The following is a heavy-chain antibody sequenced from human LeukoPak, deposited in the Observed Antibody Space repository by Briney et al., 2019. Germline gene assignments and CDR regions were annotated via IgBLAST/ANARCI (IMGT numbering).Heavy chain of an antibody. CDR1: GGSISSSAYY. J-gene: IGHJ5*02. V-gene: IGHV4-39*01. CDR3: ARHSGYGPNWFDP. CDR2: IYYSGST. Sequence: SETLSLTCTVSGGSISSSAYYWGWIRQPPGKGLEWIGNIYYSGSTYYNPSLKSRVTISVDTSKNQFSLKLSSVTAADTAVYYCARHSGYGPNWFDPWGQGTLVTVSS. D-gene: IGHD5-12*01.